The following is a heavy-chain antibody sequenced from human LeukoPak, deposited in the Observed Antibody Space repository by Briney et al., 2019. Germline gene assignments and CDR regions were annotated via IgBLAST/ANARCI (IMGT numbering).Heavy chain of an antibody. Sequence: ASVKVSCKASGYTFTSYAMHWVRQAPGQRLEWMGWINAGNGNTKYSQKFQGRVTITRDTSASTAYMELSSLRSEDTAVYYCAREGGNWNDVLSDAFDIWGQGTMVTVSS. CDR3: AREGGNWNDVLSDAFDI. CDR2: INAGNGNT. CDR1: GYTFTSYA. J-gene: IGHJ3*02. D-gene: IGHD1-20*01. V-gene: IGHV1-3*01.